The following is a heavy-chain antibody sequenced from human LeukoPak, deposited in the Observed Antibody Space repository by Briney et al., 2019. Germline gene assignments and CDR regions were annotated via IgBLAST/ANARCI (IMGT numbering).Heavy chain of an antibody. CDR3: ARGYYESSGTFDY. V-gene: IGHV1-2*05. CDR2: IDPNSGVT. D-gene: IGHD3-22*01. CDR1: GYTFTGYY. Sequence: ASVKVSCKASGYTFTGYYMHWVRQAPGQGLEWMGRIDPNSGVTNYAQKFQGRVTMTRDTSLSTAYMDLSSLRSDDTVVYYCARGYYESSGTFDYWGQGTLVTVSS. J-gene: IGHJ4*02.